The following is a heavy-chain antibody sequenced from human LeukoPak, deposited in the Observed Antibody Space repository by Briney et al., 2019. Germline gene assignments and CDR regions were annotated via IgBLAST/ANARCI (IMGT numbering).Heavy chain of an antibody. J-gene: IGHJ4*02. V-gene: IGHV3-74*03. CDR3: ASFGISWGSAY. CDR2: ISDDGSYT. Sequence: GGSLRLSCEASGFSFSSHWMHWVRQAPGKGLVWVSRISDDGSYTANVDSVEGRFVTSRDNVRNTLYLHMNGLRAEDTAVYYCASFGISWGSAYWGQGTLVTASS. D-gene: IGHD7-27*01. CDR1: GFSFSSHW.